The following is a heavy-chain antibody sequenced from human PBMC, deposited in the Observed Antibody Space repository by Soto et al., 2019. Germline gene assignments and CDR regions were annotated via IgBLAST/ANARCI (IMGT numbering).Heavy chain of an antibody. V-gene: IGHV4-4*02. J-gene: IGHJ5*02. CDR2: VYHTGDT. Sequence: QVQLQESGPRLVQPSGSLSLTCGVYGGTVASSHWWSWVRQSPGGGLEWIGNVYHTGDTNFNPSLQSRVTISGDKSNNQFSLRLNSLTAADTAVYFCAREIVTAGGNNYFDPWGPGTLVTVSS. D-gene: IGHD2-21*02. CDR3: AREIVTAGGNNYFDP. CDR1: GGTVASSHW.